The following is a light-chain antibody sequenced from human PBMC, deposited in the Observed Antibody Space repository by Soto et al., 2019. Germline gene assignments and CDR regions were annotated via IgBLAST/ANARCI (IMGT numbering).Light chain of an antibody. CDR2: DVS. V-gene: IGLV2-11*01. J-gene: IGLJ1*01. CDR3: CSYAGSYDYV. CDR1: SSDVGGYNY. Sequence: QSVLTQPRSVSGSPGQSVTISCTGTSSDVGGYNYVSWYQQHPGKAPKLMIYDVSKRPSGVPDRFSGSKSGNTASLPISGIQAEDEAAYYCCSYAGSYDYVFGTGTKLTVL.